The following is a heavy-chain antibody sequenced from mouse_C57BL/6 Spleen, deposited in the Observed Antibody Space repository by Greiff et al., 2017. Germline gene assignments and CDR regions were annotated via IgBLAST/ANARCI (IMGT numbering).Heavy chain of an antibody. D-gene: IGHD2-3*01. V-gene: IGHV1-26*01. CDR2: INPNNGGT. CDR3: AREGVTEAFDY. CDR1: GYTFTDYY. J-gene: IGHJ2*01. Sequence: EVQLQQSGPELVKPGASVKISCKASGYTFTDYYMNWVKQSHGKSLEWIGDINPNNGGTSYNQKFKGKATLTVDKSSSTAYMELRSLTSEDSAVYYCAREGVTEAFDYWGQGTTLTVSS.